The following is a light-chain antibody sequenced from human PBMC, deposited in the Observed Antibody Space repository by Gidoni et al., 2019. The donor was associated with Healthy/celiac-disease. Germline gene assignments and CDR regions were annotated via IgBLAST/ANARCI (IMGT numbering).Light chain of an antibody. CDR2: EFS. V-gene: IGLV2-14*01. J-gene: IGLJ1*01. Sequence: QSALTQPASVSGSPGQSITISCTGTSSDVGGYNYVSWYQQHPGKAPKLMIYEFSNRPSGVSNRFSGSKSGNTASLTISGLQAEDEADYYCSSYTSSSHNYVFGTGTKVTVL. CDR3: SSYTSSSHNYV. CDR1: SSDVGGYNY.